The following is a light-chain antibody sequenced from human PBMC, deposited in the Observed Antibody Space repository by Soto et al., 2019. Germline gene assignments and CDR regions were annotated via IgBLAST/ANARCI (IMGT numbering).Light chain of an antibody. Sequence: QSALTQPASVAGAPGQSITISCTGTISDVGGYNYVSWYQQHPGKAPKLMIYEVSNRPSGVSNRFSGSKSGNTASLTISGLQDEDEADYYCSSYTSSSTYVFGTGTKLPVL. V-gene: IGLV2-14*01. J-gene: IGLJ1*01. CDR2: EVS. CDR1: ISDVGGYNY. CDR3: SSYTSSSTYV.